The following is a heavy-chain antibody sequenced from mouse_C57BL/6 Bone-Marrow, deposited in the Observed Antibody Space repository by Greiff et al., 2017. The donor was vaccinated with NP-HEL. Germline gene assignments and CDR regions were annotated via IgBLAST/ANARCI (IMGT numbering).Heavy chain of an antibody. V-gene: IGHV1-72*01. J-gene: IGHJ4*01. CDR3: ARFWGLYAMDY. CDR1: GYTFTSYW. CDR2: IDPNSGGT. D-gene: IGHD4-1*01. Sequence: QVQLKQPGAELVKPGASVKLSCKASGYTFTSYWMHWVKQRPGRGLEWIGRIDPNSGGTKYNEKFKSKATLTVDKPSSTAYMQLSSLTSEDSAVYYCARFWGLYAMDYWGQGTSVTVSS.